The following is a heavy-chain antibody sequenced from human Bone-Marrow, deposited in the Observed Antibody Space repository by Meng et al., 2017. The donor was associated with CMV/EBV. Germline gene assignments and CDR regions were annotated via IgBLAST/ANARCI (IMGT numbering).Heavy chain of an antibody. J-gene: IGHJ4*02. V-gene: IGHV4-34*01. CDR1: GGSFSGYY. CDR3: AGSRPGGGACDY. D-gene: IGHD3-16*01. CDR2: IQVIGHT. Sequence: QVHLQQWGAVLFKPSATLSLTCAVYGGSFSGYYWSWIRQPPGKGLEWIGLIQVIGHTVYNPSLKSRVTVSLDASKSQFSLTLNSVTAADTATYYCAGSRPGGGACDYWGQGILVTVSS.